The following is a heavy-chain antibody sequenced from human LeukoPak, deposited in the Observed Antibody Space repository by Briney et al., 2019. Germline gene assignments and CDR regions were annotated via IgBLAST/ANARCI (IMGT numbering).Heavy chain of an antibody. CDR2: IIPIFGTA. Sequence: ASVKVSCKASGGTFSSYAISWVRQAPGQGLEWMGRIIPIFGTANYAQKFQGRVTITTDESTSTAYMELSSRRSEDTAVYYCARYYGSGSYYLDYWGQGTLVTVSS. D-gene: IGHD3-10*01. J-gene: IGHJ4*02. CDR1: GGTFSSYA. V-gene: IGHV1-69*05. CDR3: ARYYGSGSYYLDY.